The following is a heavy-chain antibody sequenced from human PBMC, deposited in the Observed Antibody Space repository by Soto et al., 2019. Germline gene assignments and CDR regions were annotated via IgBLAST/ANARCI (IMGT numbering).Heavy chain of an antibody. CDR3: ARGRLWGVDY. V-gene: IGHV4-34*01. D-gene: IGHD7-27*01. Sequence: SETLSLTCDVYGGSFRDYYWSWIRQPPGKGLEWLGEINHSGSTNYNPSLKSRVTISVDTSKNHFYLKLSSVTAAGTAVYYCARGRLWGVDYWGQGTLVTVSS. J-gene: IGHJ4*02. CDR1: GGSFRDYY. CDR2: INHSGST.